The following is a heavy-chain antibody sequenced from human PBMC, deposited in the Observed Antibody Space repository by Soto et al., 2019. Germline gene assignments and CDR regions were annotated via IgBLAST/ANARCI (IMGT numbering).Heavy chain of an antibody. V-gene: IGHV3-30-3*01. CDR2: ISYDGSNK. CDR3: ARDPLYGDRSYYFDY. CDR1: GFTFSSYA. J-gene: IGHJ4*02. Sequence: GGSLRLSCAASGFTFSSYAMHWVRQAPGKGLEWVAVISYDGSNKYYADSVKGRFTISRDNSKNTLYLQMNSLRAEDTAVYYCARDPLYGDRSYYFDYWGQGTLVTVSS. D-gene: IGHD4-17*01.